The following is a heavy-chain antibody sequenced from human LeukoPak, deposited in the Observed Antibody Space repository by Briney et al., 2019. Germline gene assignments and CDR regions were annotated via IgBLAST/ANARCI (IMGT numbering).Heavy chain of an antibody. D-gene: IGHD3-3*01. CDR2: IIPIFGTA. CDR3: ARELGGYDFWSGYPYGMDV. CDR1: GGTFSSYA. Sequence: SVKVSCKASGGTFSSYAISWVRQAPGQGLEWMGGIIPIFGTANYAQKFQGRVTITADESTSTAYMELSSLRSEDTAVYYCARELGGYDFWSGYPYGMDVWGQGTTVTVSS. V-gene: IGHV1-69*13. J-gene: IGHJ6*02.